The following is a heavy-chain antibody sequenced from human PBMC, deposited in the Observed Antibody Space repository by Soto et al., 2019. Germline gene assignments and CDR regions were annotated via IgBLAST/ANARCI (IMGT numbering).Heavy chain of an antibody. Sequence: QVQLQESGPGLVKPSETLSLTCTVSGGSISSYYWSWIRQPPGKGLEWIGYIYYSGSTNYNPSLKSRVTIPVDTSKNQFSRKLSSVTAADTAVDYCARGEERGAMPSGYWGQGTLVSVSS. J-gene: IGHJ4*02. CDR2: IYYSGST. CDR3: ARGEERGAMPSGY. D-gene: IGHD3-16*01. V-gene: IGHV4-59*01. CDR1: GGSISSYY.